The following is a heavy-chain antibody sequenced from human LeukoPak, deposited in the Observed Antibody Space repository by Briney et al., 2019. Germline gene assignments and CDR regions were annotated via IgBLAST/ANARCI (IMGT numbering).Heavy chain of an antibody. D-gene: IGHD3-3*01. J-gene: IGHJ5*02. V-gene: IGHV4-59*01. CDR1: GGSISSYY. CDR2: IYYSGST. Sequence: SETLSLTCTVSGGSISSYYWSWIRQPPGKGLEWIGYIYYSGSTNYNPSLKSRVTISVDTSKNQFSLKLSSVTAADTAVYYCARGKGYDFWSGYYNWFDPWGQGTLVTVPS. CDR3: ARGKGYDFWSGYYNWFDP.